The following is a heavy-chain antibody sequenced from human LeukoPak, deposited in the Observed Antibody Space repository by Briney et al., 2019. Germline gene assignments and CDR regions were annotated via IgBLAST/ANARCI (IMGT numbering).Heavy chain of an antibody. CDR1: GFTLSSAW. V-gene: IGHV3-15*01. D-gene: IGHD1-1*01. CDR2: IKTKTDGGTP. J-gene: IGHJ4*02. Sequence: GGSLRLSCVASGFTLSSAWMSWVRQAPGKGLEWVGRIKTKTDGGTPDYAAPVKGRFTISRDDSRNTLYLQMNSLKTEDTAVYYCSRHDALPGDYWGQGTQVTVSS. CDR3: SRHDALPGDY.